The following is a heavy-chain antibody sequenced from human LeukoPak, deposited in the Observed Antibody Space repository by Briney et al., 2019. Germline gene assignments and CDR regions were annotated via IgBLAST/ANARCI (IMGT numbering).Heavy chain of an antibody. V-gene: IGHV3-23*01. J-gene: IGHJ4*02. Sequence: GSLRLSCAASGFTFSTYAVSWVRQAPGKGLEWVSLISGSGGGTYYANSVKGRFTISRDNSKNTLYLQMDSLRTEDTAVYYCAKERATTTTFDYWGQGTLITVSS. CDR3: AKERATTTTFDY. CDR1: GFTFSTYA. CDR2: ISGSGGGT. D-gene: IGHD1-26*01.